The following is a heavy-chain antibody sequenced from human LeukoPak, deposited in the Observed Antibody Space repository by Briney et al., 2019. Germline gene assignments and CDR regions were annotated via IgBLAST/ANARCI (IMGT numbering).Heavy chain of an antibody. CDR2: IYTSGST. D-gene: IGHD6-19*01. Sequence: PSQTLSLTCTVSGGSISSGSYYWSWIRQPAGKGLEWIGRIYTSGSTNYNPSLKSRVTMSVDTSKNQFSLKLSSVTAADTAVYYCAREVAVAGRGWFDPRGQGTLVTVSS. V-gene: IGHV4-61*02. CDR3: AREVAVAGRGWFDP. CDR1: GGSISSGSYY. J-gene: IGHJ5*02.